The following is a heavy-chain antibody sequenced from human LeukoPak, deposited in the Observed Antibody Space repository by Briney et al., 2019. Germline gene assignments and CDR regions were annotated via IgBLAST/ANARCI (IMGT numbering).Heavy chain of an antibody. V-gene: IGHV3-7*01. Sequence: GGSLRLSCAASGFTFSSYWMSWVRQAPGKGLEWVANIKQDGSQKYYVDSVKGRFSISRDNAKNSLYLQMNSLRAEDTAVYYCARGVPYASWSGPHYYDYWGQGTLVTVSS. D-gene: IGHD3-3*01. CDR1: GFTFSSYW. J-gene: IGHJ4*02. CDR2: IKQDGSQK. CDR3: ARGVPYASWSGPHYYDY.